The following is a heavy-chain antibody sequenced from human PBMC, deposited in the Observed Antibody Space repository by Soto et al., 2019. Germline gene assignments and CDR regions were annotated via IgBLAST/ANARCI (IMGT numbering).Heavy chain of an antibody. Sequence: GGSLRLSCAASGFTFSSYAMHWVRQAPGKGLEWVAVISYDGSNKYYADSVKGRFTISRDNSKNTLYLQMSSLRAEDTAVYYCARAGYLYGMDVWGQGTTVTVSS. CDR3: ARAGYLYGMDV. J-gene: IGHJ6*02. V-gene: IGHV3-30-3*01. CDR1: GFTFSSYA. CDR2: ISYDGSNK. D-gene: IGHD2-15*01.